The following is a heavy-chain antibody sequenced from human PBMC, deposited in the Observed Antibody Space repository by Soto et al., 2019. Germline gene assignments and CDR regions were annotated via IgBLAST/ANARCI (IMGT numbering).Heavy chain of an antibody. CDR3: ARNCGKGKGSTSCYEMGYNGFDP. V-gene: IGHV4-39*01. J-gene: IGHJ5*02. D-gene: IGHD2-2*01. Sequence: SETLSLTCTVSGGSISSSSYYWGWIRQPPGKGLEWIGSIYYSGSTYYNPSLKSRVTISVDTSKNQFSLKLSSVTAADTAVYYCARNCGKGKGSTSCYEMGYNGFDPWGKETLVTVSS. CDR2: IYYSGST. CDR1: GGSISSSSYY.